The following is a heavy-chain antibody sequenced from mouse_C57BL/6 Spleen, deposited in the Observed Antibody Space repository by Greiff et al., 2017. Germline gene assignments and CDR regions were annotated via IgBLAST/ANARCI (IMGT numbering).Heavy chain of an antibody. CDR1: GYAFSSYW. Sequence: QVQLQQSGAELVKPGASVKISCKASGYAFSSYWMNWVKQRPGKGLEWIGQIYPGDGDTNYNGKFKGKATLTADKSSSTAYMQLSSLTSEDSAVYFCARLGTTVVADYWGQGTTLTVSS. CDR3: ARLGTTVVADY. D-gene: IGHD1-1*01. CDR2: IYPGDGDT. V-gene: IGHV1-80*01. J-gene: IGHJ2*01.